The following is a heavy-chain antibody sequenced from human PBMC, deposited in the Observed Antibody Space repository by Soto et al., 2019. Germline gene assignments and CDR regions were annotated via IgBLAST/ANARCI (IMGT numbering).Heavy chain of an antibody. J-gene: IGHJ4*02. CDR3: AAVSLYAGGGVAWAGPDY. V-gene: IGHV1-69*13. Sequence: SVKVSCKASGGTFSSYAISWVRQAPGQGLEWMGGIIPIFGTAKYAQKFQGRVTITADESTSTAYMELSSLRSEDTAVYYCAAVSLYAGGGVAWAGPDYWGQGTLVTVSS. CDR1: GGTFSSYA. CDR2: IIPIFGTA. D-gene: IGHD3-10*01.